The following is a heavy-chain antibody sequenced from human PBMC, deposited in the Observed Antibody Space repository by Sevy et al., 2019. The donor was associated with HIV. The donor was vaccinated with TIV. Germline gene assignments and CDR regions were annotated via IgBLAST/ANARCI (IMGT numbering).Heavy chain of an antibody. CDR1: GFTFKSYG. CDR2: IRNDGSTK. D-gene: IGHD4-17*01. CDR3: VKGPHPAVTTSYALDV. J-gene: IGHJ6*02. Sequence: GGSLRLSCVASGFTFKSYGMHWVRQAPGKGLEWVTFIRNDGSTKYYADSVRGRFTASRDNSKNTLYLHMNSLRPEDTAVYYCVKGPHPAVTTSYALDVWCQGTTVTVSS. V-gene: IGHV3-30*02.